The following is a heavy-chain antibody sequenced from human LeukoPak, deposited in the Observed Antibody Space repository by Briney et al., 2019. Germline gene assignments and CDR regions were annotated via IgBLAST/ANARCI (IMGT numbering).Heavy chain of an antibody. Sequence: PSETLSLTCTVSGGSISSSSYYWGWIRQPPGKGLEWIGSIYYSGSTYYNPSLKSRVTISVDTSKNQFSLKLSSVTAADTAVYYCARVLNYDSSGPIDYWGQGTLVTVSS. V-gene: IGHV4-39*07. D-gene: IGHD3-22*01. CDR3: ARVLNYDSSGPIDY. CDR1: GGSISSSSYY. J-gene: IGHJ4*02. CDR2: IYYSGST.